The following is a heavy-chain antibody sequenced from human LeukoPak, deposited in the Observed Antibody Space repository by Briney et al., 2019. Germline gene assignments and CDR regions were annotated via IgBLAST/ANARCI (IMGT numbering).Heavy chain of an antibody. CDR3: ARQSNVSFDS. CDR2: VFPGDSDV. D-gene: IGHD5/OR15-5a*01. V-gene: IGHV5-51*01. J-gene: IGHJ4*02. CDR1: GYTFSHYW. Sequence: GESLKISCEGSGYTFSHYWIAWVRQMPGQGLEWMGIVFPGDSDVRYSPSFQDHVTISAVRSIATAYLQWSSLKASQTAMYFCARQSNVSFDSWGQGTLVTVSS.